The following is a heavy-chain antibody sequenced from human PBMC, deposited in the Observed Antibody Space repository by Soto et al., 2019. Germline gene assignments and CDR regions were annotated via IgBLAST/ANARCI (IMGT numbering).Heavy chain of an antibody. J-gene: IGHJ4*02. CDR2: IYYSGST. Sequence: QVQLQESGPGLVKPSQTLSLTCTVSGGSISSGGYYWSWIRQHPGKGLEWIGYIYYSGSTYYNPSLKRRVTISVDTSKNQFSLKLISVTAADTAVYYCARGGDMITFGGVIVISGFDYWGQGTLVTVSS. D-gene: IGHD3-16*02. V-gene: IGHV4-31*03. CDR1: GGSISSGGYY. CDR3: ARGGDMITFGGVIVISGFDY.